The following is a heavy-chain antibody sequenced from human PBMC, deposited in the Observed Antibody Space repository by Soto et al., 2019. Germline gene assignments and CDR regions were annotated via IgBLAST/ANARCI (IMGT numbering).Heavy chain of an antibody. J-gene: IGHJ5*02. V-gene: IGHV1-18*01. D-gene: IGHD2-21*02. CDR2: ISAYNGNT. CDR3: ARDKAYCGGDCSDWFDP. Sequence: ASVKVSCKASGYTFTSYGISWVRQAPGQGLEWMGWISAYNGNTNYAQKLQGRVTMTTDTSTSTAYMELRSLRSDDTAVYYRARDKAYCGGDCSDWFDPWGQGTLVTVSS. CDR1: GYTFTSYG.